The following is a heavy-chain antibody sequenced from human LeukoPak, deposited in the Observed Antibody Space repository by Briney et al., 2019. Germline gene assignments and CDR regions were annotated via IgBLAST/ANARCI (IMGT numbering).Heavy chain of an antibody. J-gene: IGHJ5*02. Sequence: SETLSLTRAVSGYSISSGYYWGWIRQPPGKGLEWIGSMYHSGSSYYNPSLKSRITISLDTSKNQVSLELSSVTAADTAVYYCARDLDGNYLHWFDPWIQATLVLVSS. CDR1: GYSISSGYY. CDR2: MYHSGSS. D-gene: IGHD2/OR15-2a*01. CDR3: ARDLDGNYLHWFDP. V-gene: IGHV4-38-2*02.